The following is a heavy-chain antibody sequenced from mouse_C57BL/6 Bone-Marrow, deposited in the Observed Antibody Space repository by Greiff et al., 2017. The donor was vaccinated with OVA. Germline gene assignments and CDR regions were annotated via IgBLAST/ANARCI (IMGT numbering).Heavy chain of an antibody. D-gene: IGHD1-1*01. V-gene: IGHV5-9-1*02. Sequence: EVHLVESGEGLVKPGGSLKLSCAASGFTFSSYAMSWVRQTPEKRLEWVAYISSGGDYIYYADTVKGRFTISRDNARNTLYLQMSSLKSEDTAMYYCTRDRDYYGSSPHAMDYWGQGTSVTVSS. CDR1: GFTFSSYA. CDR3: TRDRDYYGSSPHAMDY. CDR2: ISSGGDYI. J-gene: IGHJ4*01.